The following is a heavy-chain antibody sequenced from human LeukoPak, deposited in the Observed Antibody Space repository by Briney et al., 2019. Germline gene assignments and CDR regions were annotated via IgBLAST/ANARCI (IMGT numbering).Heavy chain of an antibody. CDR1: GFTFSSCS. J-gene: IGHJ6*02. CDR3: ARFPYGMDV. V-gene: IGHV3-21*04. Sequence: GGSLRLSCAASGFTFSSCSMNWVRQVPGKGLEWVSSISRSSSYISYADSVKGRFTISRDNSKNTLYLQMNSLRAEDTAVYYCARFPYGMDVWGQGTTVTVSS. CDR2: ISRSSSYI.